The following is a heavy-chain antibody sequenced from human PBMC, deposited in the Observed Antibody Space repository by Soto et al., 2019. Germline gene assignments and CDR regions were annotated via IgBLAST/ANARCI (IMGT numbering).Heavy chain of an antibody. CDR3: ARDKDRLQLGGNYYYILDV. J-gene: IGHJ6*02. V-gene: IGHV1-69*12. Sequence: QVQLEQSGAEVKKPGSSVKVSCKTSGGTFSNSAISWVRQAPGQGLEWMGGIMPIFRTPDYAQKFQDRVTITADGSTSTVYMELRGLRSDDTALYYFARDKDRLQLGGNYYYILDVWGQGTTVTVSS. D-gene: IGHD1-1*01. CDR2: IMPIFRTP. CDR1: GGTFSNSA.